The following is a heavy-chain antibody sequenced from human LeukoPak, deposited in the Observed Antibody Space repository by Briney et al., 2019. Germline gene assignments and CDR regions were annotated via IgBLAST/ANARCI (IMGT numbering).Heavy chain of an antibody. V-gene: IGHV4-34*12. D-gene: IGHD6-6*01. CDR1: GGSFSDYY. CDR3: TGSSRSTRYYFDY. J-gene: IGHJ4*02. Sequence: SETLSLTCAVHGGSFSDYYWSWIRQPPGKGLEWIGEIFHRGDPNYNPSLKSRVTISVDTSENQFSLNLSSVAATDSAAYFCTGSSRSTRYYFDYWGQGILVTVSS. CDR2: IFHRGDP.